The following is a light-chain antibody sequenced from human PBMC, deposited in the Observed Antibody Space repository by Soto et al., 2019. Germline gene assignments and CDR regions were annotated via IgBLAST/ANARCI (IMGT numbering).Light chain of an antibody. J-gene: IGKJ4*01. CDR3: QQRSNSVLT. CDR1: QSVSSY. V-gene: IGKV3-11*01. CDR2: DAS. Sequence: EIVLTQSPATLSLSPGERATLSCRSSQSVSSYLAWYQQKPGQAPRLLIYDASNRATGIPARFSGSGSGTAFTPTISSLEPEYFASYYCQQRSNSVLTFVAGTKVQIK.